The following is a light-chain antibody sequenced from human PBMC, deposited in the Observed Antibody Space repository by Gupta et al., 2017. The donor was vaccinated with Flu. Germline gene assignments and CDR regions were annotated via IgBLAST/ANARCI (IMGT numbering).Light chain of an antibody. CDR2: DVT. CDR1: SNDVGGYNR. J-gene: IGLJ1*01. V-gene: IGLV2-11*01. Sequence: QSAPTQPLSVSGSPGQSVTISCTGTSNDVGGYNRVSWYEQRPGEAPKLILYDVTERPSGVPDRFSGSKSGNTASLTISGLQADDEADYYCSSHAGRVTWVFGTGTTVTAL. CDR3: SSHAGRVTWV.